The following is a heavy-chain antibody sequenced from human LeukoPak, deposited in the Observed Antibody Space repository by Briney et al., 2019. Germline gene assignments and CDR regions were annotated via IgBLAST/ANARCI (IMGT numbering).Heavy chain of an antibody. CDR1: GGSISSYY. D-gene: IGHD3-10*01. V-gene: IGHV4-59*08. CDR3: ARRWFGEFFLDY. J-gene: IGHJ4*02. Sequence: SETLSLTCTVSGGSISSYYWSWIRQPPGKGLEWIGYIYYSGSTNYNPSLKSRVTISVDTSKNQFSLKLSSVTAADTAVYYCARRWFGEFFLDYWGQGTLVTVSS. CDR2: IYYSGST.